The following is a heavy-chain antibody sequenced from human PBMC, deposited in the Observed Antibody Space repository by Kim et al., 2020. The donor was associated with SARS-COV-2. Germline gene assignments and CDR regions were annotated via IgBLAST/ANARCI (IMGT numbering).Heavy chain of an antibody. CDR2: ST. Sequence: STNDNPAHKSRVTISVDTSKNQCSLKLSSVTAADTAVYYCASLVARVFDPWGQGTLVTVSS. J-gene: IGHJ5*02. CDR3: ASLVARVFDP. D-gene: IGHD5-12*01. V-gene: IGHV4-39*07.